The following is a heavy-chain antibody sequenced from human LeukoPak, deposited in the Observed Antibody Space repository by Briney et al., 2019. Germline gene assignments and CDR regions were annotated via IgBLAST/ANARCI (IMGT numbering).Heavy chain of an antibody. CDR1: GFTVSSNY. V-gene: IGHV3-66*01. Sequence: GGSLRLSCAASGFTVSSNYMSWVRQAPGKGLEWVSVIYSGGSTYYADSVKGRFTISRDNSKNTLYLQMNSLRAEDTAVYYCAKAPTYYYGSGSYYYFDYWGQGTLVTVSS. CDR3: AKAPTYYYGSGSYYYFDY. D-gene: IGHD3-10*01. J-gene: IGHJ4*02. CDR2: IYSGGST.